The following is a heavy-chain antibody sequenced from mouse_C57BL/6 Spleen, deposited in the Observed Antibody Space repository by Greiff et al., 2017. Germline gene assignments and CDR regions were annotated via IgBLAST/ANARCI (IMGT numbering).Heavy chain of an antibody. CDR1: GYAFSSSW. Sequence: QVQLQQSGPELVKPGASVKISCKASGYAFSSSWMNWVKRRPGKGLEWIGRIYPGDGDTNYNGKFKGKATLTADKSSSTAYMQLSSLTSEDSAVYFCASYYYGSSSFAYWGQGTLVTVSA. J-gene: IGHJ3*01. CDR2: IYPGDGDT. D-gene: IGHD1-1*01. CDR3: ASYYYGSSSFAY. V-gene: IGHV1-82*01.